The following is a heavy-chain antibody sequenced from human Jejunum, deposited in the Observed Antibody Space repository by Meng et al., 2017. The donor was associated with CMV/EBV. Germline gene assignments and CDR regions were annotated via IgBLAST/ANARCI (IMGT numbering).Heavy chain of an antibody. CDR3: ARSDCPNAFCRLFPY. D-gene: IGHD2-8*01. Sequence: SGLTLSGYAVHWLRQAPGKGLEWVAVISDDGIHLYYADSVRGRFTISRDNSKNTFYLQMNSLKTEDTALYYCARSDCPNAFCRLFPYWGQGTLVTVSS. CDR1: GLTLSGYA. J-gene: IGHJ4*02. V-gene: IGHV3-30*04. CDR2: ISDDGIHL.